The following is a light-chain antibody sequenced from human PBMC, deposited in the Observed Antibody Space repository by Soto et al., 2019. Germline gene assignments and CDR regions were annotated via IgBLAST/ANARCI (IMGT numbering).Light chain of an antibody. J-gene: IGLJ3*02. CDR1: SSDVGGYNY. CDR3: SSYTSSGSWV. V-gene: IGLV2-14*01. Sequence: QSALTQPASVSGSPGQSITISCTGTSSDVGGYNYVPWYQQHPGKAPKLMIYEVNNRPSGVSNRFSGSKSANTASLTISGLQADDEADYYYSSYTSSGSWVFGGGTKLTVL. CDR2: EVN.